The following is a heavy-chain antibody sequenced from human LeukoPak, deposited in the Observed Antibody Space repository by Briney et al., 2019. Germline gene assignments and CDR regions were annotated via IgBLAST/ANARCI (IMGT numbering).Heavy chain of an antibody. CDR1: GYTFSVYY. D-gene: IGHD5-24*01. Sequence: GASVYVSCKASGYTFSVYYVHWVRLAPGQGLEWMGWIKPDSGGTSYAQRFQGRVTMTRDTTISTAYMELSGLTSDDTAVYYCARDHDGYKDWGKGTLVCVSS. CDR2: IKPDSGGT. V-gene: IGHV1-2*02. J-gene: IGHJ1*01. CDR3: ARDHDGYKD.